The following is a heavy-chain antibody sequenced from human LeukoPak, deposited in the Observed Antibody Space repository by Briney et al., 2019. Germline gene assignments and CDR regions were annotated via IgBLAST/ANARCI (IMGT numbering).Heavy chain of an antibody. V-gene: IGHV1-24*01. CDR3: ATDIILTGYSWGY. Sequence: ASVKVSCKVSGYTLTELSMHWVRQAPGKGLEWMGGFDPEDGETIYAQKFQGRVTMTEDTSIDTAHMELSSLRSEDTAVYYCATDIILTGYSWGYWGQGTLVTVSS. CDR2: FDPEDGET. CDR1: GYTLTELS. D-gene: IGHD3-9*01. J-gene: IGHJ4*02.